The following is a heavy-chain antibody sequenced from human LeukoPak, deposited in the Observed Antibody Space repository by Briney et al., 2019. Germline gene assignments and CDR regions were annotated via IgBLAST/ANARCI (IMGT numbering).Heavy chain of an antibody. V-gene: IGHV4-59*11. CDR3: ARDRRPHWGFDH. J-gene: IGHJ4*02. CDR1: GASITSHY. D-gene: IGHD7-27*01. Sequence: SETLSLTCTVSGASITSHYWSWIRQPPGRGLECVGYIYYTGYPSYDPPPKSRVTISLDTPKNQFSLKLKNVTAADTAVYYCARDRRPHWGFDHWGQGSLVIVSS. CDR2: IYYTGYP.